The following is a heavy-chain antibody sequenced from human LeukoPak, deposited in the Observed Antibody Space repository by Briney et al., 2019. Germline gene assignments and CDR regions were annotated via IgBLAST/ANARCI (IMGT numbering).Heavy chain of an antibody. CDR2: ISSSGSTI. CDR3: ARDAPLLWFGERRKNYYYYGMDV. D-gene: IGHD3-10*01. Sequence: GGSLRLSCAASGFTFSSYEMNWVRQAPGKGLEWVSYISSSGSTIYYADSVKGRFTISRDNAKNSLYLQMNSLRAEDTAVYYCARDAPLLWFGERRKNYYYYGMDVWGQGTTVTVS. CDR1: GFTFSSYE. J-gene: IGHJ6*02. V-gene: IGHV3-48*03.